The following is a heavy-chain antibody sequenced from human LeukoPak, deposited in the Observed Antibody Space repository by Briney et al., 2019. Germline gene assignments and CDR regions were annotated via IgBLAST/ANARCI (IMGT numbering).Heavy chain of an antibody. Sequence: SETLSLTCTVSGGSISSGGDYCSWIRQHPGKGLEWIGYISYSGTTYYNPSLKSRLTISLDTSKNQFSLELSSVTAADTAVYYCARAAWRGTNSRDAFDIWGLGTVVTVSS. CDR3: ARAAWRGTNSRDAFDI. J-gene: IGHJ3*02. CDR2: ISYSGTT. D-gene: IGHD4/OR15-4a*01. V-gene: IGHV4-31*03. CDR1: GGSISSGGDY.